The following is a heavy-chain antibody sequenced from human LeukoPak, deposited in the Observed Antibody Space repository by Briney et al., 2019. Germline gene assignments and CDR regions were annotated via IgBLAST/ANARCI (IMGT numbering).Heavy chain of an antibody. D-gene: IGHD3-3*01. CDR2: ISSSSSYI. V-gene: IGHV3-21*01. CDR3: ARASNKDITIFGVVIDAFDI. J-gene: IGHJ3*02. CDR1: GFTFSSYS. Sequence: GGSLRLSCAASGFTFSSYSMNWVRQAPGKGLEWVSSISSSSSYIYYADSVKGRFTISRDNAKNSLYLQMNSLRAEDTAVYYCARASNKDITIFGVVIDAFDIWGQGTMVTVSS.